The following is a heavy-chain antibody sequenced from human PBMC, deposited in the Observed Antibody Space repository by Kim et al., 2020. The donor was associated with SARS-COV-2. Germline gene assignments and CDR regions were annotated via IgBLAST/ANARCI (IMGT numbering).Heavy chain of an antibody. J-gene: IGHJ4*02. CDR3: ARGDSGSYLYY. CDR2: T. V-gene: IGHV1-3*01. Sequence: TKYSQKFQGRVTITRDTSASTAYMELSSLRSEDTAVYYWARGDSGSYLYYWGQGTLVTVSS. D-gene: IGHD1-26*01.